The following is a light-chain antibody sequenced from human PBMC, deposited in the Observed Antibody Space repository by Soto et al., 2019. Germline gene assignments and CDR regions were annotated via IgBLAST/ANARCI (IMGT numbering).Light chain of an antibody. CDR3: HHSYYNPT. CDR1: QSVSNY. Sequence: DIQMTQSPSSLSASVGDRVTITCRASQSVSNYLHWYQQKPGKAPNLLIYDASTLQSGGSSRFSGIGSGTDFTLTISSLQREDFATYYFHHSYYNPTFGPGTKVQL. J-gene: IGKJ1*01. CDR2: DAS. V-gene: IGKV1-39*01.